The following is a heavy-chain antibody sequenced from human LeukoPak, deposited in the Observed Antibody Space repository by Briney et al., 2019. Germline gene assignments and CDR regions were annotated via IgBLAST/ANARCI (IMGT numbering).Heavy chain of an antibody. J-gene: IGHJ4*02. CDR3: TRGGGIYSYGRYYFDY. D-gene: IGHD5-18*01. V-gene: IGHV3-48*01. CDR2: ISTSSSTI. CDR1: GFSFGSYS. Sequence: GGSLRLSCAASGFSFGSYSMNWVRQAPGKGLEWVSYISTSSSTIYYADSVKGRFTISRDNSKNTLYLQMNSLRAEDTAVYYCTRGGGIYSYGRYYFDYWGQGTLVTVSS.